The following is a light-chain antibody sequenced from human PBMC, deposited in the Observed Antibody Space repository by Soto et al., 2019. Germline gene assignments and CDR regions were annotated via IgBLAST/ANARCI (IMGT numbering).Light chain of an antibody. CDR3: QQYGGSPIT. Sequence: EIVLTQSPGTLSLCPGERATLSFRASQSVSNNLAWYQQKPGQAPRLLMSGASNRASGVPVRFSGSGSGTDFTLTITRLEPEDFALYYCQQYGGSPITFGLGTRLEI. J-gene: IGKJ5*01. V-gene: IGKV3-20*01. CDR1: QSVSNN. CDR2: GAS.